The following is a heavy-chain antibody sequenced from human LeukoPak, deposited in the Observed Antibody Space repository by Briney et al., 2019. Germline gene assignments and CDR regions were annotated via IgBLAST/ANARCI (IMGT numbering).Heavy chain of an antibody. D-gene: IGHD3-16*01. Sequence: SETLSLTCTVSGGSIRSSSYYWGWIRQPPGKGLEWIGSIYYSGSTYYNPSLKSRVTISVDTSKEQFSLKLSSVTAADTAVYYCARAGGSGYYYYYMDVRGKGTTVTVSS. CDR1: GGSIRSSSYY. V-gene: IGHV4-39*07. CDR3: ARAGGSGYYYYYMDV. J-gene: IGHJ6*03. CDR2: IYYSGST.